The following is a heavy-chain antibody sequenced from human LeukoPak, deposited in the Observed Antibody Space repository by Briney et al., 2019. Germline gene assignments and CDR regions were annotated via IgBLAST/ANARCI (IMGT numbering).Heavy chain of an antibody. J-gene: IGHJ4*02. D-gene: IGHD4-23*01. CDR1: GFSVTRNY. V-gene: IGHV3-74*01. Sequence: GGSLRLSCAASGFSVTRNYVNWVRQAPGKGLVWVSRIASDGSSTTYADSVKGRFSISRDNAKNTLYLQMNSLRVEDTAVYYCARGRPHGNDYWGQGTLVTVSS. CDR2: IASDGSST. CDR3: ARGRPHGNDY.